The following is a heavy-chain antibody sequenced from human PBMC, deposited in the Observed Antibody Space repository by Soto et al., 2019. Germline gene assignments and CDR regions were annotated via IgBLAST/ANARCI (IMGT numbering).Heavy chain of an antibody. Sequence: QVQLVESGGGVVQPGRSLRLSCAASGFTFSSYGMHWVRQAPGKGLEWVAVISYDGSNKYYADSVKGRFTISRDNSKNTLYLQMNSLRAEDTAVYYCAKDSGSYLLDYWGQGTLVTVSS. CDR1: GFTFSSYG. J-gene: IGHJ4*02. D-gene: IGHD1-26*01. CDR3: AKDSGSYLLDY. CDR2: ISYDGSNK. V-gene: IGHV3-30*18.